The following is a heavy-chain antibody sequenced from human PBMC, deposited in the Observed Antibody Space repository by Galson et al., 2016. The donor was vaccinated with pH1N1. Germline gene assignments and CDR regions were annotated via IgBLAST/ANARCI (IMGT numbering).Heavy chain of an antibody. CDR3: ARVSFRELYYYRGMDV. CDR2: IIPKFGST. Sequence: SCKASGDTFSNYAITWVRQAPGQGLQWMGGIIPKFGSTTESQELEGRVTFSADASTEIVFMELRSLRSEDTAVYYCARVSFRELYYYRGMDVWGQGTTVTVSS. CDR1: GDTFSNYA. V-gene: IGHV1-69*01. J-gene: IGHJ6*02. D-gene: IGHD3-10*01.